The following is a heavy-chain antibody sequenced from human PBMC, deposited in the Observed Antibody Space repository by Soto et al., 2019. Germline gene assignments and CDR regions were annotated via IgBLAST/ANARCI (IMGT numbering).Heavy chain of an antibody. CDR3: AREPGTRTGTNIFDY. D-gene: IGHD1-1*01. CDR1: GFTFSSYA. CDR2: ISYDGSNK. Sequence: QVQLAESGGGVVQPGRSLRLSCAASGFTFSSYAMHWVRQAPGKGLEWVAVISYDGSNKYYADSVKGRFTISRDNSKNTLYLQMNSLRAEDTAVYYCAREPGTRTGTNIFDYWGQGTLVTVSS. J-gene: IGHJ4*02. V-gene: IGHV3-30-3*01.